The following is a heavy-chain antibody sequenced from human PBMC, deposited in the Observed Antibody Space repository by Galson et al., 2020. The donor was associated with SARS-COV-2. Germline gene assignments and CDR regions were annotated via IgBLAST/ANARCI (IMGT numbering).Heavy chain of an antibody. D-gene: IGHD3-22*01. CDR2: ISVSGGST. CDR3: AKGMYYYDSAGYWVFDY. J-gene: IGHJ4*02. CDR1: GFTFRNYA. Sequence: GGSLRLSCVASGFTFRNYALTWVRQAPGKGLEWVSTISVSGGSTHYADSVRGRFIISRDNSMNTLSLQMNSLRVEDTATYYCAKGMYYYDSAGYWVFDYWGQGALVTVSS. V-gene: IGHV3-23*01.